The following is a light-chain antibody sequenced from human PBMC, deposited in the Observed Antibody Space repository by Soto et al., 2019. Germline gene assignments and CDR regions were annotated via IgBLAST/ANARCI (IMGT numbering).Light chain of an antibody. Sequence: EIVLTQSPATLALCPGERATLSCRASQSVSSFLAWYQQKPGQAPRLLIYDASKRATGISARFSGSGSGTDFTLTISSLEPEDFAVYYCQQRSSWPLTFGGGTKVEIK. J-gene: IGKJ4*01. CDR2: DAS. V-gene: IGKV3-11*01. CDR3: QQRSSWPLT. CDR1: QSVSSF.